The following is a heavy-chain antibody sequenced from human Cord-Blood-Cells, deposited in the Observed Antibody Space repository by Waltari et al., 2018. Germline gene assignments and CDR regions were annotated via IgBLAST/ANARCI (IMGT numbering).Heavy chain of an antibody. D-gene: IGHD1-26*01. CDR1: GFSLSTSGVG. V-gene: IGHV2-5*02. CDR2: IYWDDDK. J-gene: IGHJ4*02. Sequence: QITLKESGPTLVKPPQTLTLTCTFSGFSLSTSGVGVGWIRQPPGTALEWLALIYWDDDKRYSPSLKSRLTITKDTSKNQVVLTMTNMDPVDTATYYCAHAEWELPRDYFDYWGQGTLVTVSS. CDR3: AHAEWELPRDYFDY.